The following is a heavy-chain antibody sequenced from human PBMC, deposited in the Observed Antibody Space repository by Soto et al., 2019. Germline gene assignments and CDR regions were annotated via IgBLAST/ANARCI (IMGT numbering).Heavy chain of an antibody. Sequence: ASVKVSCKAPGYTFTGYYMHWVRQAPGQGLEWMGWINPNSGGTNYAQKLQGRVTMTRDTSISTAYMELSRLRSDDTAVYYCARERTFGVVIPNDAFDIWGQGTMVTVSS. V-gene: IGHV1-2*02. D-gene: IGHD3-3*01. J-gene: IGHJ3*02. CDR3: ARERTFGVVIPNDAFDI. CDR2: INPNSGGT. CDR1: GYTFTGYY.